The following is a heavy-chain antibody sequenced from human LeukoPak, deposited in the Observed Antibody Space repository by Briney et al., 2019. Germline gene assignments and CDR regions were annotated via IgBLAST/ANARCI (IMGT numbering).Heavy chain of an antibody. J-gene: IGHJ6*03. D-gene: IGHD5-12*01. CDR3: ARGRLTTIGNYYYYMDV. CDR2: IHTSGST. Sequence: SETLSLTCTVSGGSMSGYNWNWIRQPAGKGLEWIGRIHTSGSTNHNPSLKSRVTISVDTSKNQFSLKLSSVTAVDTAVYYCARGRLTTIGNYYYYMDVWGKGTTVTVSS. CDR1: GGSMSGYN. V-gene: IGHV4-4*07.